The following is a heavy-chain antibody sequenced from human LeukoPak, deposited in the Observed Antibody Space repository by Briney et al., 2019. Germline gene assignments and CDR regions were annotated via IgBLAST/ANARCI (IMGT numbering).Heavy chain of an antibody. Sequence: GGSLRLSCAASGFTFSSYSMNWVRQAPGKGLEWVSSIGSSSSYIYYADSVKGRFTISRDNAKNSLYLQMNSLRAEDTAVYYCARDLRDISTGPYYYYYGMDVWGQGTTVTVSS. J-gene: IGHJ6*02. CDR3: ARDLRDISTGPYYYYYGMDV. CDR2: IGSSSSYI. D-gene: IGHD3-9*01. CDR1: GFTFSSYS. V-gene: IGHV3-21*01.